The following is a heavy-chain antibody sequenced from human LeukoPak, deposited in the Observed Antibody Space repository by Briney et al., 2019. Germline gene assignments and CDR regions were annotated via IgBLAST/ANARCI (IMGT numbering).Heavy chain of an antibody. J-gene: IGHJ4*02. CDR2: ISGSGDST. V-gene: IGHV3-23*01. D-gene: IGHD6-13*01. Sequence: GGSLRLSCAASGFTFSSYAMSWVRQAPGKGLEWVSAISGSGDSTYYGDSVKGRFTISRDNSKNTLYLQMNSLRAEDTAVYYCAKTRPLDSSSWSHGDYWGQGTLVTVSS. CDR1: GFTFSSYA. CDR3: AKTRPLDSSSWSHGDY.